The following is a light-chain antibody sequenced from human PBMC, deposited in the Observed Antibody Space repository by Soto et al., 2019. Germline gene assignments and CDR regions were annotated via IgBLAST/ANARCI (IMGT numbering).Light chain of an antibody. CDR2: AAS. J-gene: IGKJ4*01. CDR3: QQIYSAPLT. V-gene: IGKV1-39*01. Sequence: DIQMTQSPSSLSASVGDRFTITCRASQSISSYLNWYQQKPGKAPKLLIYAASSLQSGVPSRFSGSGSETEFTLSISSLQPEDFATYFCQQIYSAPLTFGGGTKVDIK. CDR1: QSISSY.